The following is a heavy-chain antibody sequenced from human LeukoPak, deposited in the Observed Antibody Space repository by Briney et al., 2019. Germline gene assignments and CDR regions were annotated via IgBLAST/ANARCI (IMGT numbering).Heavy chain of an antibody. CDR2: IYYSGST. V-gene: IGHV4-39*07. CDR3: ARAKPLNYYDSSGYYEADAFDI. J-gene: IGHJ3*02. Sequence: SETLSLTCTVSGGSISSSSYYWGWIRQPPGKGLEWIGSIYYSGSTYYNPSLKSRVTISVDTSKNQFSLKLSSVTAADTAVYYCARAKPLNYYDSSGYYEADAFDIWGQGTMVTVSS. CDR1: GGSISSSSYY. D-gene: IGHD3-22*01.